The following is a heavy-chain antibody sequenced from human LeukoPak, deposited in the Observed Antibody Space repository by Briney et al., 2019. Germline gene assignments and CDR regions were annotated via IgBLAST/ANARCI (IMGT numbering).Heavy chain of an antibody. CDR2: IIPIFGTA. D-gene: IGHD5-18*01. V-gene: IGHV1-69*13. J-gene: IGHJ6*03. CDR3: AGRGSDTAMVGKYYYMDV. CDR1: GGTFSSYA. Sequence: GASVKVSCKASGGTFSSYAISWVRQAPGQGLEWMGGIIPIFGTANYAQKFQGRVTITADESTSTAYMELSSLRSEDTAVYYCAGRGSDTAMVGKYYYMDVWGKGTTVTVSS.